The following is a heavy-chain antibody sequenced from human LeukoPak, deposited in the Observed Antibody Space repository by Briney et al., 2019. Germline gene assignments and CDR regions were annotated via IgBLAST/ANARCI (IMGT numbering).Heavy chain of an antibody. V-gene: IGHV3-72*01. CDR3: ASSSWSKDNWFDP. D-gene: IGHD6-13*01. J-gene: IGHJ5*02. Sequence: PGGSLRLSCAASGFTFSDHYMDWVRQAPGKGLEWVVRTRNKANSYTTEYAASVKGRFTISRDDSKNSLYLQMNSLKTEDTAVYYCASSSWSKDNWFDPWGQGTLVTVSS. CDR2: TRNKANSYTT. CDR1: GFTFSDHY.